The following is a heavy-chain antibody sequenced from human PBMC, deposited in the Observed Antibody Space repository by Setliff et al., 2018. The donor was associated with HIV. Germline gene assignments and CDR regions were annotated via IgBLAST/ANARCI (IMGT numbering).Heavy chain of an antibody. J-gene: IGHJ6*03. CDR1: GGSISSGGYY. Sequence: PSETLSLTCTVSGGSISSGGYYWSWIRQPPGKGLEWIGEINHSGSTNYNPSLKSRVTISVDTSKNQFSLNLSSVTAADTAVYMDVWGKGTTVTVSS. CDR3: V. V-gene: IGHV4-39*01. CDR2: INHSGST.